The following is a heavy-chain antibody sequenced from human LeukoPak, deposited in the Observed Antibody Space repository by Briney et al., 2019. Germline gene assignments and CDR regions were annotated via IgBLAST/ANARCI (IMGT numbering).Heavy chain of an antibody. J-gene: IGHJ5*02. CDR3: AREVGYCRSTSCYSWFDP. CDR2: IYYSGST. Sequence: PSETLSLTCTVSGGSISSHYWSWIRQPPGKGLEWIGYIYYSGSTNYNPSLKSRVTISVDTSKNQFSLKLSSVTAADTAVYYCAREVGYCRSTSCYSWFDPWGQGTLVTVSS. V-gene: IGHV4-59*11. CDR1: GGSISSHY. D-gene: IGHD2-2*02.